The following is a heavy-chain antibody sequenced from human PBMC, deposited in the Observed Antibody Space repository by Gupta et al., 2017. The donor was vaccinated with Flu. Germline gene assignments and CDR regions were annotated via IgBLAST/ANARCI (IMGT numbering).Heavy chain of an antibody. CDR2: ISGKNDQT. Sequence: FSSYGMSWARQAPGKRLECVSHISGKNDQTEYADAVKGLLNISRAKANNKLELQIASRRAEDNVVCYYDYSEEVVIMFFDHWGQGTLVTVSS. CDR3: DYSEEVVIMFFDH. D-gene: IGHD3-3*01. V-gene: IGHV3-23*01. J-gene: IGHJ5*02. CDR1: FSSYG.